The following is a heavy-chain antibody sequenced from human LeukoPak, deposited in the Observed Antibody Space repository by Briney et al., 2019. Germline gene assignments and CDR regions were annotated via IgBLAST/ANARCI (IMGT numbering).Heavy chain of an antibody. CDR2: IYPDDSKT. Sequence: GESLKISCKGSGYSFTSYWIGWVRQMPGKSLEWMGIIYPDDSKTRYSPSFQGQVTMSADKSISTAYLQWSSLKASDTAMYYCARRVNRDRPYYFDYWGQGTLVTVSS. D-gene: IGHD1-14*01. CDR1: GYSFTSYW. J-gene: IGHJ4*02. V-gene: IGHV5-51*01. CDR3: ARRVNRDRPYYFDY.